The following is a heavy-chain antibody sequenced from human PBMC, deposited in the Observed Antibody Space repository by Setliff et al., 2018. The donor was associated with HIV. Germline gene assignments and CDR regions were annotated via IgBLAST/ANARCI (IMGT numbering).Heavy chain of an antibody. Sequence: GGSLRLSCAASGFTFSSYWMSWVRQAPGKGLEWVANIKQDGSEKYYADSVKGRFTISRDNAKNSLYLQMNSLKTEDTAVYYCTTVTTTVTYGYWYFDLWGRGTLVTVSS. D-gene: IGHD4-17*01. CDR1: GFTFSSYW. J-gene: IGHJ2*01. CDR3: TTVTTTVTYGYWYFDL. CDR2: IKQDGSEK. V-gene: IGHV3-7*05.